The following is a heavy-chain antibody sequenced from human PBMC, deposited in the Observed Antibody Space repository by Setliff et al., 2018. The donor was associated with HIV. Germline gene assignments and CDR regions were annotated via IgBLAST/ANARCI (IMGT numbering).Heavy chain of an antibody. CDR3: ARTLPQYTNLFDY. Sequence: ASVKVSCKASGGTFSSSAISWVRQAPGQGLEWMGWINPNSGGTNYAQKFQGRVTMTRDTSISTAYMELSRLRSDDTAVYYCARTLPQYTNLFDYWGQGTLVTVSS. CDR2: INPNSGGT. CDR1: GGTFSSSA. V-gene: IGHV1-2*02. D-gene: IGHD5-18*01. J-gene: IGHJ4*02.